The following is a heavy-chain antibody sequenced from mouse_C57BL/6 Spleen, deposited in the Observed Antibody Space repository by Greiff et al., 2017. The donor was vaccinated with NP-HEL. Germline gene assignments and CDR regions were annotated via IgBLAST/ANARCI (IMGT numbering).Heavy chain of an antibody. D-gene: IGHD1-1*01. J-gene: IGHJ2*01. Sequence: QVQLLQPGAELVRPGSSVKLSCKASGYTFTSYWMHWVKQRPIQGLEWIGNIDPSDSETHYNQKFKDKATLTVDKSSSTAYMQLSSLTSEDSAVYYCARSLYYGSSSYYFDYWGQGTTLTVSS. CDR1: GYTFTSYW. CDR2: IDPSDSET. V-gene: IGHV1-52*01. CDR3: ARSLYYGSSSYYFDY.